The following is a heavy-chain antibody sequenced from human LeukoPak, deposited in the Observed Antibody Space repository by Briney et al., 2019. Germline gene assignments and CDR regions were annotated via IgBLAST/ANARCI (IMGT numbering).Heavy chain of an antibody. V-gene: IGHV1-2*02. CDR1: GYTFTGYY. CDR2: INPNSGGT. CDR3: ARRSVSIVVVPAAIRLYYYYMDV. D-gene: IGHD2-2*02. J-gene: IGHJ6*03. Sequence: ASVKVSCKASGYTFTGYYMHWVRQAPGQGLEWMGWINPNSGGTNYAQKFQGRVTMTRDTSISTAYMELSRLRSDDTAVYYCARRSVSIVVVPAAIRLYYYYMDVRGKGTTVTVSS.